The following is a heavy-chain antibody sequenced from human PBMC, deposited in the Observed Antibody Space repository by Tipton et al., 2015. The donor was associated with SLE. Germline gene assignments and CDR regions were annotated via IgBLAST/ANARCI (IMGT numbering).Heavy chain of an antibody. J-gene: IGHJ3*02. CDR3: ARDQSSSSWYRHAFDI. CDR2: IYHNGNS. D-gene: IGHD6-13*01. V-gene: IGHV4-59*11. Sequence: TLSLTCTVSGGSISSHYWNWIRQPPGKGLEWIGYIYHNGNSNYNPPLKSRVTISIDTSKNQVSLKLSSVTAADTAVYYCARDQSSSSWYRHAFDIWGQGTMVTVSS. CDR1: GGSISSHY.